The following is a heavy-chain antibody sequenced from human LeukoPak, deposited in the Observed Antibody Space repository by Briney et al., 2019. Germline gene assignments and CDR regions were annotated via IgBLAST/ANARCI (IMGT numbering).Heavy chain of an antibody. V-gene: IGHV4-59*01. D-gene: IGHD4-17*01. CDR3: ARDLGYGDPFDY. CDR1: GFTFSSNY. CDR2: IYYSGST. Sequence: PGGSLRLSCAASGFTFSSNYMSWVRQAPGKGLEWIGYIYYSGSTNYNPSLKSRVTISVDTSKNQFSLKLSSVTAADTAIYYCARDLGYGDPFDYWGQGTLVTVSS. J-gene: IGHJ4*02.